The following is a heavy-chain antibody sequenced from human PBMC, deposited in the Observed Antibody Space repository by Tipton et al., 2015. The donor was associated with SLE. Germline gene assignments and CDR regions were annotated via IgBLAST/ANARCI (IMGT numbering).Heavy chain of an antibody. J-gene: IGHJ4*02. CDR1: GGSLSSSTYY. Sequence: TLSLTCTVSGGSLSSSTYYWGWIRQPPGKGLEWIGSIDYSGRTYYTPSLKSQVTISVDTSKNQFSLKLSSVTAADTAFYYCARRTSGYAPDYWGQGTLVTVSS. D-gene: IGHD5-12*01. CDR3: ARRTSGYAPDY. CDR2: IDYSGRT. V-gene: IGHV4-39*07.